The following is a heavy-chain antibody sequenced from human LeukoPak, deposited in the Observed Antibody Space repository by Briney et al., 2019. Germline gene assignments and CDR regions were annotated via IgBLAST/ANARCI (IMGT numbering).Heavy chain of an antibody. CDR2: IYYSGST. V-gene: IGHV4-59*08. CDR1: GGSISSYY. D-gene: IGHD6-13*01. CDR3: ATRIAAAGGFDY. J-gene: IGHJ4*02. Sequence: SETLSLTCTVSGGSISSYYWSWIRQPPGKGLEWNGYIYYSGSTNYNPSLKSRVTISVDTSKNQFSLKLSSVTAADTAVYYCATRIAAAGGFDYWGQGTLVTVSS.